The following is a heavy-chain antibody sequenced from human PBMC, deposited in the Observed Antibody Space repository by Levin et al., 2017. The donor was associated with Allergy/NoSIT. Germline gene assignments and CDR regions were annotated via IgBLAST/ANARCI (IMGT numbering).Heavy chain of an antibody. V-gene: IGHV3-30-3*01. Sequence: GASVKVSCAASGFTFSSYAMHWVRQAPGKGLEWVAFISYDGSNKNYADSVKGRFTISRDNSKNTLYLQMSSLRAEDTAVYYCARVALSDFDYWGQGTLVTVSS. CDR2: ISYDGSNK. D-gene: IGHD2/OR15-2a*01. CDR1: GFTFSSYA. CDR3: ARVALSDFDY. J-gene: IGHJ4*02.